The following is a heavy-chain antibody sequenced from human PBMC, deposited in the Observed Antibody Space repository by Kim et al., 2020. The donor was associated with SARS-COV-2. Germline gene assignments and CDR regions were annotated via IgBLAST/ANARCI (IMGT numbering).Heavy chain of an antibody. CDR3: ARDSGEIVVVPEDNHLGWGV. CDR2: INEDEYDK. CDR1: GFTFKSYW. V-gene: IGHV3-7*05. Sequence: GGSLRLSCAASGFTFKSYWMTWVRQAPGKGLEWVASINEDEYDKYYAESVKGRFTISRDNAKNSLFLQMNGLRVEDTAVYYCARDSGEIVVVPEDNHLGWGVWGQGTTVTVSS. D-gene: IGHD2-2*01. J-gene: IGHJ6*02.